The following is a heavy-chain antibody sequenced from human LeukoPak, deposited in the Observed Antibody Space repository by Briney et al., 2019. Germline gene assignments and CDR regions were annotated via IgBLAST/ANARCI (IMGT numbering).Heavy chain of an antibody. J-gene: IGHJ4*02. V-gene: IGHV1-69*13. CDR2: IIPIFGTA. CDR3: ARVPHPDDYVWGSYRSPFDY. D-gene: IGHD3-16*02. CDR1: GGTFSSYA. Sequence: SSVKVSSKASGGTFSSYAISWVRQAPGQGLEWMEGIIPIFGTANYAQKFQGRVTTTADESTSTAYMELSSLRSEDTAVYYCARVPHPDDYVWGSYRSPFDYWGQGTLVTVSS.